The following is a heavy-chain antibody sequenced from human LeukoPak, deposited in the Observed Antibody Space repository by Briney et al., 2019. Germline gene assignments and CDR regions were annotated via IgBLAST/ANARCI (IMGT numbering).Heavy chain of an antibody. CDR3: ARSPSYYYYDSSGYYSAYYFDY. CDR1: GGSISSGDCY. V-gene: IGHV4-30-4*01. D-gene: IGHD3-22*01. J-gene: IGHJ4*02. Sequence: PSQTLSLTCTVSGGSISSGDCYWSWIRQPPGKGLEWIGYIYYSGSTYYNPSLKSRVTISVDTSKNQFSLKLSSVTAADTAVYYCARSPSYYYYDSSGYYSAYYFDYWGQGTLVTVSS. CDR2: IYYSGST.